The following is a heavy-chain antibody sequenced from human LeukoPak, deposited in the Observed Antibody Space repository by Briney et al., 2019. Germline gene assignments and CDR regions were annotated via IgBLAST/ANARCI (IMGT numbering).Heavy chain of an antibody. D-gene: IGHD6-13*01. V-gene: IGHV1-2*06. CDR3: VCIAAAGPGAYYFDY. CDR2: INPNSGGT. J-gene: IGHJ4*02. Sequence: ASVKVSCKASGYTFTGYYMHWVRQAPGQGLEWMGRINPNSGGTNYAQKFQGRVTMTEDTSTDTAYMELSSLRSEDTAVYYCVCIAAAGPGAYYFDYWGQGTLVTVSS. CDR1: GYTFTGYY.